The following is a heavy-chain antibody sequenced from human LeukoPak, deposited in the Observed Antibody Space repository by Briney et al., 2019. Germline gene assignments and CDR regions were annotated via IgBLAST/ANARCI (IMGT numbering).Heavy chain of an antibody. CDR3: ARDLDYGDYVPGPDY. D-gene: IGHD4-17*01. V-gene: IGHV3-21*01. J-gene: IGHJ4*02. CDR1: GFTFSSYS. Sequence: GGSLRLSCAASGFTFSSYSMNWVRQAPGKGLEWVSSISSSSSYIYYADSVKGRFTISRDNAKNSLYLQVNSLRAEDTAVYYCARDLDYGDYVPGPDYWGQGTLVTVSS. CDR2: ISSSSSYI.